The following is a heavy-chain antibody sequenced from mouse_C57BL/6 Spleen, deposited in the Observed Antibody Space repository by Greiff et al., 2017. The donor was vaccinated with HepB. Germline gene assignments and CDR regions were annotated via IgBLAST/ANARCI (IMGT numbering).Heavy chain of an antibody. CDR3: ARDDCYWGFAY. J-gene: IGHJ3*01. V-gene: IGHV1-52*01. CDR2: IDPSDSET. D-gene: IGHD2-3*01. Sequence: VQLQQSGAELVRPGSSVKLSCKASGYTFTSYWMHWVKQRPIQGLEWIGNIDPSDSETHYNQKFKDKATLTVDKSSSTAYMQLSSLTSEDSAVYYGARDDCYWGFAYWGQGTLVTVSA. CDR1: GYTFTSYW.